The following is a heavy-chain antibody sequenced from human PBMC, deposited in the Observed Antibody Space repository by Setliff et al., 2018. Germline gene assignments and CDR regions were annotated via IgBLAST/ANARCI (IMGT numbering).Heavy chain of an antibody. CDR1: GFSFNNAW. J-gene: IGHJ5*02. Sequence: PGGSLRLSCAASGFSFNNAWMSWVRQAPGKGLEWVSSIGASRDNTYYADSVKGRFTISRDNSRNTLYLQMNSLRVEDTASYYCARDPNGDYVGAFDPWGQGILVTVSS. CDR3: ARDPNGDYVGAFDP. CDR2: IGASRDNT. V-gene: IGHV3-23*01. D-gene: IGHD4-17*01.